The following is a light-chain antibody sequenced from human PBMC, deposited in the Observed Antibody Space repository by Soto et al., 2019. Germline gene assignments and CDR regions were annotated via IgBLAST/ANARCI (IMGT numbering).Light chain of an antibody. Sequence: QSVLTRPPSASGTPVQRVTISCSGGSSNIGTNAVNWYQQLPGTAPKLLIYNNNQRPSGVPDRFSGSKSGTSASLAISGLQSEDEADYYCAAWDDSLNGYVFGTGTKVTVL. CDR1: SSNIGTNA. CDR3: AAWDDSLNGYV. V-gene: IGLV1-44*01. CDR2: NNN. J-gene: IGLJ1*01.